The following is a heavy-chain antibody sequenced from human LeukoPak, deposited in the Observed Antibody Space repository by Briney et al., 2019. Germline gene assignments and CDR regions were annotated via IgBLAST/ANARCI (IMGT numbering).Heavy chain of an antibody. CDR3: TTVDHYYGSGRTAQGPDY. Sequence: GRSLRLSCAASGFTFSSNAMHWVRQAPGKGLEWVAVISYDGSNEYYADSVKGRFTISRDNSKNTLYLQMNSLKTEDTAVYYCTTVDHYYGSGRTAQGPDYWGQGTLVTVSS. CDR1: GFTFSSNA. J-gene: IGHJ4*02. D-gene: IGHD3-10*01. CDR2: ISYDGSNE. V-gene: IGHV3-30-3*01.